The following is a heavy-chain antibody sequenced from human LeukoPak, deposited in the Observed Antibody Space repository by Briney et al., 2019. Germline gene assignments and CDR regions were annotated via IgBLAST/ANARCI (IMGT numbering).Heavy chain of an antibody. D-gene: IGHD3-10*01. CDR2: ISAYNGNT. CDR1: GYTFTSYG. CDR3: ARDRYYGSGSYYTHYYFDY. V-gene: IGHV1-18*01. J-gene: IGHJ4*02. Sequence: ASVKVSCKASGYTFTSYGISWVRQAPGQGLEWMGWISAYNGNTNYAQKLQGRVTMTTDTSTSTAYMELRSLRSDDTAVYYCARDRYYGSGSYYTHYYFDYWGQGTLVTVSS.